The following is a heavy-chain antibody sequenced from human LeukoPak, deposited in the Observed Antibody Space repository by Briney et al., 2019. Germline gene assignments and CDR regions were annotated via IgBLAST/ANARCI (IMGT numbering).Heavy chain of an antibody. CDR1: GGPISSGGYY. D-gene: IGHD2-2*01. V-gene: IGHV4-31*03. CDR3: ARSYCSGTSCSPYYYYYMDV. CDR2: IYYSGST. J-gene: IGHJ6*03. Sequence: SETLSLTCTVSGGPISSGGYYWSWIRQHPGKGLEWIGYIYYSGSTYYNPSLKSRVTISVDTSKNQFSLKLSSVTAADTAVYYCARSYCSGTSCSPYYYYYMDVWGKGTTVTVSS.